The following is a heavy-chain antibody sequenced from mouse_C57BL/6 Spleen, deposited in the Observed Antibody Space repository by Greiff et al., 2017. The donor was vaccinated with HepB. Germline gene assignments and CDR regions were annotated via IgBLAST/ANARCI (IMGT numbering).Heavy chain of an antibody. J-gene: IGHJ2*01. V-gene: IGHV1-54*01. Sequence: QVQLKESGAELVRPGTSVKVSCKASGYAFTNYLIEWVKQRPGQGLEWIGVINPGSGGTNYNEKFKGKATLTADKSSSTAYMQLSSLTSEDSAVYFCARRGSNYGKDYWGQGTTLTVSS. CDR3: ARRGSNYGKDY. D-gene: IGHD2-5*01. CDR1: GYAFTNYL. CDR2: INPGSGGT.